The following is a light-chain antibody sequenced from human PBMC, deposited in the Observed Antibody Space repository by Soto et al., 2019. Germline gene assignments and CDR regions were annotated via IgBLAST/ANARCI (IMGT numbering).Light chain of an antibody. CDR1: QHICHY. CDR3: QQLHGYPLT. CDR2: AAS. Sequence: EIPVNQSPSLPFPFLRSQSTIHFPARQHICHYLAWYQQKPGKAPKLLIYAASTLQSGVPSRFSGSRSGTEFTLTISSLQPEDFATYYCQQLHGYPLTFGGGTKVEIK. V-gene: IGKV1-9*01. J-gene: IGKJ4*01.